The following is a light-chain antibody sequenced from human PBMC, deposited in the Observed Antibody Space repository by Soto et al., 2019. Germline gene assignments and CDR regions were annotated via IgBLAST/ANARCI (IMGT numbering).Light chain of an antibody. J-gene: IGKJ1*01. V-gene: IGKV1-9*01. CDR2: AAS. Sequence: DIQLTQSPSFLSASVGDRVTITCRASQGISSYLAWYQQKPGKAPKLLIYAASTLQSGVPSRFSGSGSGTEFTLTLSSLQPEDFATYYCQQLNSYPPWTFGQGTKVELK. CDR1: QGISSY. CDR3: QQLNSYPPWT.